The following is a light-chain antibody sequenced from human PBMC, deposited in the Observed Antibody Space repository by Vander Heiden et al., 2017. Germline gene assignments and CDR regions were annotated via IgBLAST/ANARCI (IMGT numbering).Light chain of an antibody. CDR2: LGS. V-gene: IGKV2-28*01. CDR1: QSLLHSNGYSY. CDR3: MQALQTGQT. Sequence: IEMTQSPLSLPVTPGEPDSITCRSSQSLLHSNGYSYLDWYLQKPGQSPQLLIYLGSNRASGVPDRFSGSGSGTDWTLKISRVEAEDFGVYACMQALQTGQTFGQGTKLEIK. J-gene: IGKJ2*01.